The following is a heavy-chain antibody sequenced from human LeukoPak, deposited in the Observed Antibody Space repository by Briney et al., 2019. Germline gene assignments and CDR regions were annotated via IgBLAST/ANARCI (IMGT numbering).Heavy chain of an antibody. CDR1: GFTFSSYS. D-gene: IGHD3-10*01. J-gene: IGHJ4*02. Sequence: GGSLRLSCAASGFTFSSYSMNWVRQAPGKGLEWDSYISSSSSTIYYADSVKGRFTISRDNAKNSLYLQMNSLRAEDTAVYYCARDPDYYGSSYHYFDYWGQGTLVTVSS. CDR3: ARDPDYYGSSYHYFDY. CDR2: ISSSSSTI. V-gene: IGHV3-48*01.